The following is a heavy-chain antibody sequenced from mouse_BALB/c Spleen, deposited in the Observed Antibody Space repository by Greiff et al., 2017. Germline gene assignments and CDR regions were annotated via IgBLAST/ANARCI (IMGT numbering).Heavy chain of an antibody. CDR1: GFTFSSYY. J-gene: IGHJ1*01. V-gene: IGHV5-9-3*01. CDR3: ARHPITTVVATGYWYFDV. CDR2: ISSGGSYT. Sequence: DVKLQESGGGLVKLGGSLKLSCAASGFTFSSYYMSWVRQTPEKRLELVAAISSGGSYTYYPDSVKGRFTISRDNAKNTLYLQMSSLRSEDTAMYYCARHPITTVVATGYWYFDVWGAGTTVTVSS. D-gene: IGHD1-1*01.